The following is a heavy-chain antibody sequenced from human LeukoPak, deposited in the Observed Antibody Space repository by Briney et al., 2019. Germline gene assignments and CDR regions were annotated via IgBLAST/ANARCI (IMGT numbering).Heavy chain of an antibody. V-gene: IGHV1-18*01. D-gene: IGHD3-10*01. J-gene: IGHJ5*02. Sequence: ASVKVSCKASGYTFTSNGICWVRQAPGPGLEWMGWIRAYNGNTNYAQKLQGRVTMTTDTSTSTDYMELRSLRSDDTAVYYCARDHRSITMVRGGLTWFDPWGQGTLVTVSS. CDR2: IRAYNGNT. CDR1: GYTFTSNG. CDR3: ARDHRSITMVRGGLTWFDP.